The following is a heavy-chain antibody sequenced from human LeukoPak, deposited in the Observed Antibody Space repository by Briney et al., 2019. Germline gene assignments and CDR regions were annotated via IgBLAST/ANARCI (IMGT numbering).Heavy chain of an antibody. CDR2: IKKDESEK. CDR1: GFTFSSYW. CDR3: ARGSTYYDILTGYHYYFDY. D-gene: IGHD3-9*01. V-gene: IGHV3-7*03. J-gene: IGHJ4*02. Sequence: GGSLRLSCAASGFTFSSYWVSWVRQAPGKGLEWVANIKKDESEKYYVDSVKGRFTISRDNSKNTLYLQMNSLRAEDTALYYCARGSTYYDILTGYHYYFDYWGQGTLVTVSS.